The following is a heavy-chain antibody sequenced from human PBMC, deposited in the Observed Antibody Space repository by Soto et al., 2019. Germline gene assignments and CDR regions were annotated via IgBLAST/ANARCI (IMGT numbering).Heavy chain of an antibody. CDR1: GFTFSSYG. J-gene: IGHJ4*02. CDR3: AREGVVFYDSSGYYSQGLGY. D-gene: IGHD3-22*01. CDR2: IWYDGSNK. V-gene: IGHV3-33*01. Sequence: QVQLVESGGGVVQPGRSLRLSCAASGFTFSSYGMHWVRQAPGKGLEWAAVIWYDGSNKYYADSVKGRFTISRDNSKNTLYLQMNSLRAEDTAVYYCAREGVVFYDSSGYYSQGLGYWGQGTLVAVSS.